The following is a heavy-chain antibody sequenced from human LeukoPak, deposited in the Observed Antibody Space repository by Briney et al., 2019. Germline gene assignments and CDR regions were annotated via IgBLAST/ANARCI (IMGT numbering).Heavy chain of an antibody. CDR3: ASAYYGDYEVYFDY. D-gene: IGHD4-17*01. J-gene: IGHJ4*02. CDR1: GFTFDDYG. Sequence: GSLRLSCAASGFTFDDYGMSWVRQAPGKGLEWIGSIYYSGSTYYNPSLKSRVTISVDTSKNQFSLKLSSVTAADTAVYYCASAYYGDYEVYFDYWGQGTLVTVSS. V-gene: IGHV4-38-2*01. CDR2: IYYSGST.